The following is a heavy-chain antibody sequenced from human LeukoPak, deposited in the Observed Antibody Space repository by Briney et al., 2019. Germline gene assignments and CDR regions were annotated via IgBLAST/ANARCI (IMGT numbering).Heavy chain of an antibody. J-gene: IGHJ3*02. CDR2: ISSSSSTI. Sequence: GGSLRLSCAASGFTFSSYSMNWVRQAPGKGLEWVSYISSSSSTIYYADSVKGRFTIPRDNAKNSLYLQMNSLRAEDTAVYYCASRVGATTMNAFDIWGQGTMVTVSS. V-gene: IGHV3-48*01. D-gene: IGHD1-26*01. CDR1: GFTFSSYS. CDR3: ASRVGATTMNAFDI.